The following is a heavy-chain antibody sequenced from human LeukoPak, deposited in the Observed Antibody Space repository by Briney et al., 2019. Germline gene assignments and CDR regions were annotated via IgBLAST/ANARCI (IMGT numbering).Heavy chain of an antibody. V-gene: IGHV4-31*03. J-gene: IGHJ4*02. D-gene: IGHD3-16*01. CDR3: ARYLSGSYSYYFDC. CDR2: IYYSGTT. Sequence: SQTLSLTCTVSAGSISSGGYSWSWIRQHPGKGLEWIGYIYYSGTTYYNPSLKSRVTISIDTSKNQFSLKLNSVTAADTAVYYCARYLSGSYSYYFDCWGQGTVVTVSS. CDR1: AGSISSGGYS.